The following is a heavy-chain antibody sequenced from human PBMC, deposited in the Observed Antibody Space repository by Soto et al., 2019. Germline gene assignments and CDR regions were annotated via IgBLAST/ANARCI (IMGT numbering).Heavy chain of an antibody. V-gene: IGHV1-69*13. Sequence: VKVSCKASGGTFSSYAISWVRQAPGQGLEWMGGIIPIFGTANYAQKFQGRVTITADESTSTAYMELSSLRSEDTAVYYCARSEYSSSWVFDHWGQGTLVTVSS. CDR2: IIPIFGTA. J-gene: IGHJ4*02. CDR1: GGTFSSYA. D-gene: IGHD6-6*01. CDR3: ARSEYSSSWVFDH.